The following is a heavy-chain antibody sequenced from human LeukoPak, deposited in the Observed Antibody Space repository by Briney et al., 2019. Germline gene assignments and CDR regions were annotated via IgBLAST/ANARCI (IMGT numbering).Heavy chain of an antibody. CDR2: ISAYNGNT. Sequence: ASVKVSCKASGYTFTSYGISWVRQAPGQGLEWMRWISAYNGNTNYAQKLQGRVTMTTDTSTSTAYMELRSLRSDDTAVYYCARDGDTIFGVVTSFDYWGQGTLVTVSS. CDR1: GYTFTSYG. J-gene: IGHJ4*02. D-gene: IGHD3-3*01. CDR3: ARDGDTIFGVVTSFDY. V-gene: IGHV1-18*01.